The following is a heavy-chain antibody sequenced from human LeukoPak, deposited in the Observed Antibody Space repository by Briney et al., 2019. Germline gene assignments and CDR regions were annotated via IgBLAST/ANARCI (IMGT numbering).Heavy chain of an antibody. D-gene: IGHD3-10*01. CDR2: IYYSGTT. CDR1: GGSISPLY. V-gene: IGHV4-59*11. Sequence: SETLSLTCTVSGGSISPLYGSWIRQPPGKGLEFIGYIYYSGTTNYNPSLKSRVTLSVDTSKNQFSLKLSSVTAADTAVYYCARGGVAAKYYFDYWGQGTLVTVSS. J-gene: IGHJ4*02. CDR3: ARGGVAAKYYFDY.